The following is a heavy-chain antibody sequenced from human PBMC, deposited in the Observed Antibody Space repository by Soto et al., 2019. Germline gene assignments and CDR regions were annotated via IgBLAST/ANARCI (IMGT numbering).Heavy chain of an antibody. CDR2: INAGNGNT. J-gene: IGHJ5*02. CDR1: GYTFTSYA. V-gene: IGHV1-3*01. D-gene: IGHD3-16*02. CDR3: ARSSGGVFGIIIEGSNWLAP. Sequence: ASVKVSCKASGYTFTSYAMHWVRQAPGQRLEWMGWINAGNGNTKYSQKFQGRVTITRDTSASTAYMEPSSLRSEDTAVYYCARSSGGVFGIIIEGSNWLAPWGQGSLVTVSS.